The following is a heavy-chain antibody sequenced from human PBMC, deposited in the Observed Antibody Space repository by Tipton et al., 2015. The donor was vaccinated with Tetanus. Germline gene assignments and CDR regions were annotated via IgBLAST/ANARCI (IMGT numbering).Heavy chain of an antibody. CDR1: GYIFNNYW. Sequence: QLVQSGGEVKKPGESLKISCKGSGYIFNNYWIGWVRQKPGKGLGWMGVIYPGDSDTRYSPSFQGQVTISVDKSFNTAYLQWRSLKASDTSMFYCARAGCTDGVCNFDFWGQGALVTVAS. CDR3: ARAGCTDGVCNFDF. D-gene: IGHD2-8*01. CDR2: IYPGDSDT. J-gene: IGHJ4*02. V-gene: IGHV5-51*01.